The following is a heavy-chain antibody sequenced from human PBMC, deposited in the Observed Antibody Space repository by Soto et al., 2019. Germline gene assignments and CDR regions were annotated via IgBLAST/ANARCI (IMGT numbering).Heavy chain of an antibody. CDR1: GITLSNYW. Sequence: GGSLRLSCAASGITLSNYWMSWVRQAPGEGLEWVAHIKTDGSEQYYVDSVRSRFTISRDNGQNALYLQMNSLRADDTAVYYCAKGYTGYVFFDLWGQGTLVTVSS. D-gene: IGHD5-12*01. V-gene: IGHV3-7*03. J-gene: IGHJ4*02. CDR3: AKGYTGYVFFDL. CDR2: IKTDGSEQ.